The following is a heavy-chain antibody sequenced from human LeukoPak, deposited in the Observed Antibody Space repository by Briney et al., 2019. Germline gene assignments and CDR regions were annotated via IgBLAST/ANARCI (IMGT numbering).Heavy chain of an antibody. Sequence: GGSLRLSCAASGFDLTTYAMTWVRPAPAKGLEWVSSIRIGGGGTYYADSVKGRFTISKDNSKHTLHMKRNKLEDKATAKYLCARGRLLSRGWCNWFDPWGQGTLVTVSS. CDR1: GFDLTTYA. V-gene: IGHV3-23*01. D-gene: IGHD3-10*01. CDR2: IRIGGGGT. CDR3: ARGRLLSRGWCNWFDP. J-gene: IGHJ5*02.